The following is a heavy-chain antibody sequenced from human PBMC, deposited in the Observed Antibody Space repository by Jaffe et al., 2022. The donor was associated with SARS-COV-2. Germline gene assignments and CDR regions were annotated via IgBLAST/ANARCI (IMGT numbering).Heavy chain of an antibody. J-gene: IGHJ3*02. Sequence: QVQLQESGPGLVKPSQTLSLTCTVSGGSISSGGYYWSWIRQHPGKGLEWIGYIYYSGSTYYNPSLKSRVTISVDTSKNQFSLKLSSVTAADTAVYYCARARLPTYYYDSSGYSDAFDIWGQGTMVTVSS. CDR3: ARARLPTYYYDSSGYSDAFDI. D-gene: IGHD3-22*01. V-gene: IGHV4-31*03. CDR1: GGSISSGGYY. CDR2: IYYSGST.